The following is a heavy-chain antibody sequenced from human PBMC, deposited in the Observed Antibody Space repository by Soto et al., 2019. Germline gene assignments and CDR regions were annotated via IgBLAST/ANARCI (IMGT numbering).Heavy chain of an antibody. D-gene: IGHD6-6*01. CDR1: GFTVSSNY. J-gene: IGHJ6*03. CDR3: ARDRVYSSSSVSYYYYMDV. CDR2: IYSGGST. V-gene: IGHV3-53*04. Sequence: GGSLRLSCAASGFTVSSNYMSWVRQAPGKGLEWVSVIYSGGSTYYADSVKGRFTISRHNSKNTLYLQMNSLRAEDTAVYYCARDRVYSSSSVSYYYYMDVWGKGTTVTVSS.